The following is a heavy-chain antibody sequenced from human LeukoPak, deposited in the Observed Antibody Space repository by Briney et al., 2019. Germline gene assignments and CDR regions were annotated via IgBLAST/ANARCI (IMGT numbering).Heavy chain of an antibody. Sequence: PGGSLRLSCAASGFTLSDYYMSWIRQAPGKGLEWVSYISSSGSTIYYADSVKGRFTISRDNAKNSLYLQMNSLRAEDTAVYYCARYAYSSRTDDYWGQGTLVTVSS. CDR1: GFTLSDYY. J-gene: IGHJ4*02. D-gene: IGHD6-13*01. V-gene: IGHV3-11*01. CDR3: ARYAYSSRTDDY. CDR2: ISSSGSTI.